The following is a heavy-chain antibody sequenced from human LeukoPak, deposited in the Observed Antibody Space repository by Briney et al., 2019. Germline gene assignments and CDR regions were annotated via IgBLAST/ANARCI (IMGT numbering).Heavy chain of an antibody. CDR1: GYTFTSYY. J-gene: IGHJ4*02. D-gene: IGHD4-17*01. V-gene: IGHV1-46*01. CDR2: INPSGGST. CDR3: ASGTGVYGARVFDY. Sequence: ASVKVSCKASGYTFTSYYMHWVRQAPGQGLEWMGIINPSGGSTSYAQKFQGRVTMTRDMSTSTVYMELSSLRPDDTAVYYCASGTGVYGARVFDYWGQGTLVTVSS.